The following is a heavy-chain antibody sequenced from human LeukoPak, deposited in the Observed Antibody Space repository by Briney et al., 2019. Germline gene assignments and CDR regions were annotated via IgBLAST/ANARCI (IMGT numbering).Heavy chain of an antibody. D-gene: IGHD2-15*01. V-gene: IGHV4-30-2*01. Sequence: PSQTLSLTCTVSGGSISSGGYYWSWIRQPPGKGLEWIGEINHSGSTNYNPSLKGRVTISVDTSKNQFSLKLSSVTAADTAVYYCWLFGRAAPLTYYFDYWGQGTLVTVSS. CDR2: INHSGST. CDR1: GGSISSGGYY. J-gene: IGHJ4*02. CDR3: WLFGRAAPLTYYFDY.